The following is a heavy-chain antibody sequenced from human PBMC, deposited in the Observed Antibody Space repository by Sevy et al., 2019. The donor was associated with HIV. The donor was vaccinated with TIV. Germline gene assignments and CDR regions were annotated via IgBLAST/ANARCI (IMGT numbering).Heavy chain of an antibody. Sequence: ASVKVSCKASGYTFTSYGISWVRQAPGQGLEWMGWISAYNGNTNYAQKLQGRVTMTTDTSTSTAYMELRSLRSDDTAGYYCARGRAARPPENNPAYGMDVWGQGTAVTVSS. D-gene: IGHD6-6*01. CDR3: ARGRAARPPENNPAYGMDV. V-gene: IGHV1-18*01. J-gene: IGHJ6*02. CDR2: ISAYNGNT. CDR1: GYTFTSYG.